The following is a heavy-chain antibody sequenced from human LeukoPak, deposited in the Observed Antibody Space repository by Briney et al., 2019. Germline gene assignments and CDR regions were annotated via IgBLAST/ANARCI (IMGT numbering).Heavy chain of an antibody. J-gene: IGHJ1*01. Sequence: ASVKVSCKASGYTFTSYAMHWVRQAPGQRLEWMGWINAGNGNTKYSQKFQGRVTITRDTSASTAYMELSSLRSEDTAVYYCARGGRGVGQAYFQHWGQGTLVTVSS. V-gene: IGHV1-3*01. CDR3: ARGGRGVGQAYFQH. CDR2: INAGNGNT. CDR1: GYTFTSYA. D-gene: IGHD2-8*01.